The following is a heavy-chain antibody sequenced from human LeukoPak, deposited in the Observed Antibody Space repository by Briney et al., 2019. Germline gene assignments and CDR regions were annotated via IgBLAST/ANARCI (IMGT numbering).Heavy chain of an antibody. CDR1: GYTFTSYG. J-gene: IGHJ6*03. CDR3: ARVFTSGEVVVTATQGDYYYYYMDV. Sequence: GASVKVSCKASGYTFTSYGISWVRQAPGQGLEWMGWISAYNGDTNYAQKLQGRVTMTTDTSTSTAYIELRSLRSDDTAVYYCARVFTSGEVVVTATQGDYYYYYMDVWGKGTTVTVSS. V-gene: IGHV1-18*01. D-gene: IGHD2-21*02. CDR2: ISAYNGDT.